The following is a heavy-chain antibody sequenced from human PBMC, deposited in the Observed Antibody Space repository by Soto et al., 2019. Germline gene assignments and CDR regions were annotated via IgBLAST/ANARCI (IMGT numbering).Heavy chain of an antibody. CDR1: GFTFSSYS. CDR2: ISSSSSTI. J-gene: IGHJ6*03. CDR3: AREGWFGELVDYYYYMDV. Sequence: GGSLRLSCAASGFTFSSYSMNWVRQAPGKGLEWVSYISSSSSTIYYADSVKGRFTISRDNAKNSLYLQMNSLRAEDTAVYYCAREGWFGELVDYYYYMDVWGKGTTVTVSS. V-gene: IGHV3-48*01. D-gene: IGHD3-10*01.